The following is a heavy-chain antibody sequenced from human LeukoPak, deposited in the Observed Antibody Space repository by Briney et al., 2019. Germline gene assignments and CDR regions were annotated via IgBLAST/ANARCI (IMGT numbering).Heavy chain of an antibody. CDR3: ARGIEPSREYSGSYQPKCFCDY. D-gene: IGHD1-26*01. V-gene: IGHV4-34*01. Sequence: SEALSVTCAVYGGSFSGYYWSWIRQPPGKGPEWIGEIIHSGSTNYNPSLQSRATIPVDTPKNQFSLKLSSVTAADTAVHYFARGIEPSREYSGSYQPKCFCDYWGQGALVTVSS. CDR1: GGSFSGYY. CDR2: IIHSGST. J-gene: IGHJ4*02.